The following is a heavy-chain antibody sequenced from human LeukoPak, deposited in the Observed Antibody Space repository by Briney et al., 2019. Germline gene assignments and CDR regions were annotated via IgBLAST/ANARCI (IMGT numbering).Heavy chain of an antibody. CDR3: ARERYSSSWYYFDY. Sequence: GALRLSCAASGFTFSSYAMHWVRQAPGKGLEWVAVISYDGSNKYYADSVKGRSTISRDNSKNTLYLQMNSLRAEDTAVYYCARERYSSSWYYFDYWGQGTLVTVSS. V-gene: IGHV3-30*04. CDR1: GFTFSSYA. D-gene: IGHD6-13*01. CDR2: ISYDGSNK. J-gene: IGHJ4*02.